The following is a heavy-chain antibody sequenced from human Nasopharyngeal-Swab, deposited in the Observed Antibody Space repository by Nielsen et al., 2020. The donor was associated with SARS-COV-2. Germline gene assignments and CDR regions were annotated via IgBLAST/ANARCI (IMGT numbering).Heavy chain of an antibody. CDR1: GGSISSGSYY. CDR2: IYTSGST. D-gene: IGHD1-1*01. Sequence: SETLSLTCTVSGGSISSGSYYWSWIRQPAGKGLEWIGRIYTSGSTNYNPSLKSRVTISVDTSKNQFSLKLSSVTAADTAVYYCARDKRPTSMDLWGQGTTVTVSS. V-gene: IGHV4-61*02. J-gene: IGHJ6*02. CDR3: ARDKRPTSMDL.